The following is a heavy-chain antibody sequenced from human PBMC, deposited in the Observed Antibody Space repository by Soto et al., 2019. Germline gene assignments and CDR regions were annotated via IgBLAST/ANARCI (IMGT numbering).Heavy chain of an antibody. CDR1: GYTFTTYE. Sequence: GASVMVSCTASGYTFTTYEINWVRQAPGQGLEWMGWMNTNNGNTGYAQKFQGRVTMTRNTSISTAYMELSSLTSDDTAVYYCARGDSFTSSWYWFDSWGQGTPVTVSS. J-gene: IGHJ5*01. CDR3: ARGDSFTSSWYWFDS. D-gene: IGHD6-13*01. CDR2: MNTNNGNT. V-gene: IGHV1-8*01.